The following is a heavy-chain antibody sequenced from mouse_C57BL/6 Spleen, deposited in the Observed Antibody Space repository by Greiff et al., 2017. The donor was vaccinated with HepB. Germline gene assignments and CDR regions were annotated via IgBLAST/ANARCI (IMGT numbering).Heavy chain of an antibody. CDR1: GYTFTSYT. CDR3: ARLGDGYLYYFDY. J-gene: IGHJ2*01. D-gene: IGHD2-3*01. CDR2: INPSSGYT. Sequence: VQLQESGAELARPGASVKMSCKASGYTFTSYTMHWVKQRPGQGLEWIGYINPSSGYTKYNQKFKDKATLTADKSSSTAYMQLSSLTSEDSAVYYCARLGDGYLYYFDYWGQGTTLTVSS. V-gene: IGHV1-4*01.